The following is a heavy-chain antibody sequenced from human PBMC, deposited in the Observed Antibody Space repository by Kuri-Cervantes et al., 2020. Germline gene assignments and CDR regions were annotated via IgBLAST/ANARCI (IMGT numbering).Heavy chain of an antibody. V-gene: IGHV3-20*04. CDR3: ARGWSGLTY. Sequence: GESLKISCAASIFTFDAYNMTWVRQAPGKGLQWVSGLNLNGGSTGYADSVKGRLAIPRDNAKNSVYLQMNSLRVEDTAVYFCARGWSGLTYWGQGTLVTVSS. CDR1: IFTFDAYN. J-gene: IGHJ4*02. CDR2: LNLNGGST. D-gene: IGHD3-3*01.